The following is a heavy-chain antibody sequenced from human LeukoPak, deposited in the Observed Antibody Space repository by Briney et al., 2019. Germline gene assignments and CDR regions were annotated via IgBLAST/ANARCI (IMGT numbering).Heavy chain of an antibody. J-gene: IGHJ2*01. CDR3: ARRYFDL. CDR1: GFTFSSYW. CDR2: IKQDGSEI. V-gene: IGHV3-7*03. Sequence: GGSLRLSCAASGFTFSSYWTSWVRQAPGKGLEWVANIKQDGSEIYYVDSLKGRFTISRDNAKNSLYLQMNSLRAEDTAVYYCARRYFDLWGRGTLVTVSS.